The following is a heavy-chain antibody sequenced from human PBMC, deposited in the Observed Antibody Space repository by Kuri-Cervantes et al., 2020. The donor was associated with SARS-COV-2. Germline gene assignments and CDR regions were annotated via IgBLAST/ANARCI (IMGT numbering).Heavy chain of an antibody. V-gene: IGHV3-30*02. CDR2: IRFDSTKK. D-gene: IGHD6-19*01. Sequence: GESLKISCAASGFSFNNYGMHWVRQAPGKGLEWVAFIRFDSTKKDHVDSVKGRFTVSRDNSKNSLYLQMNSLRAEDTAVYYCARDRVAGRKPYYFDYWGQGTLVTVSS. J-gene: IGHJ4*02. CDR3: ARDRVAGRKPYYFDY. CDR1: GFSFNNYG.